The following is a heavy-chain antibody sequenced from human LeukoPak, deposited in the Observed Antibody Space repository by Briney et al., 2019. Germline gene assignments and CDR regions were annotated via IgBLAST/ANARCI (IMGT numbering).Heavy chain of an antibody. J-gene: IGHJ4*02. CDR1: GVSISSSSYY. D-gene: IGHD1-26*01. CDR2: IYYSGST. CDR3: ARQPGSGSYDY. V-gene: IGHV4-39*01. Sequence: SETLSLTCTISGVSISSSSYYWGWIRQPPGKGLEWIGSIYYSGSTYYNPSLKSRVTISVDTSKNQFSLKLSSVTAADTAVYYCARQPGSGSYDYWGQGTLVTVSS.